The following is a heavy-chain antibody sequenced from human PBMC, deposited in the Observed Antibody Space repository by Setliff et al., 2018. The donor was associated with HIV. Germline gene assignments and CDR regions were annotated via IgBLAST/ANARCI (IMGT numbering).Heavy chain of an antibody. V-gene: IGHV4-61*03. CDR1: GDSINSGTYY. CDR2: ISYSGST. CDR3: ARGPTRFYFDY. J-gene: IGHJ4*02. Sequence: SEILSLTCTVSGDSINSGTYYWSWIRQPPGKGLEWIGYISYSGSTNYNPSLKSRVTILVDTSKNHFSLKLTSVTAADTAVYYCARGPTRFYFDYWGQGTLVTVS. D-gene: IGHD1-1*01.